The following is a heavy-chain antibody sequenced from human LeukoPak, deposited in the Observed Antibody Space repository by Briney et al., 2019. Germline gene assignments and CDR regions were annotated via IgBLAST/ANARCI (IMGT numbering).Heavy chain of an antibody. D-gene: IGHD2-15*01. CDR2: MNPNSGNT. CDR1: GYTFTSYD. Sequence: ASVKVSCKASGYTFTSYDINWVRQATGQGLEWMGLMNPNSGNTGYAQKFQGRVTMTRNTSISTAYMELGSLRSEDTAVYYCARRHPDCSGGSCYWFDPWGQGTLVTVSS. CDR3: ARRHPDCSGGSCYWFDP. V-gene: IGHV1-8*01. J-gene: IGHJ5*02.